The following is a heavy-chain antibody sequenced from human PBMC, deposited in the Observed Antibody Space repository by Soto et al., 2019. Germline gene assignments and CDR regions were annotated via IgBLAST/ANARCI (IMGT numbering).Heavy chain of an antibody. CDR2: IIPILGIA. D-gene: IGHD3-22*01. CDR3: ARVVRSYDSSGYYFPAGGRFDP. CDR1: GGTFSSYT. J-gene: IGHJ5*02. V-gene: IGHV1-69*02. Sequence: QVQLVQSGAEVKKPGSSVKVSCKASGGTFSSYTISWVRQAPGQGLEWMGRIIPILGIANYAQKFQGRVTITADKSTSTAYMELSSLRSEDTAVYYCARVVRSYDSSGYYFPAGGRFDPWGQGTLVTVSS.